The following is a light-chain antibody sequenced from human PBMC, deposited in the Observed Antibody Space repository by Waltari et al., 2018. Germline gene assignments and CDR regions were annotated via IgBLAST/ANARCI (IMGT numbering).Light chain of an antibody. CDR3: QTGGHGTWV. CDR2: VNSDGSH. Sequence: QLVLTQSPSASASLGASVKLTCTLSSGHSSNVIAWLQQQPENGPRYLMKVNSDGSHNKGDEIPDRFSGSSSGAERYLTSSSLQSEDEADYYCQTGGHGTWVFGGGTKLTVL. V-gene: IGLV4-69*01. CDR1: SGHSSNV. J-gene: IGLJ3*02.